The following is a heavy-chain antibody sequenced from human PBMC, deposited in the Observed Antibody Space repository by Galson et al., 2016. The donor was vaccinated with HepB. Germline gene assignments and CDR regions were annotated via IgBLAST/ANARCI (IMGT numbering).Heavy chain of an antibody. V-gene: IGHV1-2*02. CDR2: INPDSGDT. CDR3: ARRAVAGSKGIFDY. D-gene: IGHD6-19*01. CDR1: GDSFTDYY. J-gene: IGHJ4*02. Sequence: SVKVSCKASGDSFTDYYIHWLRQAPGQGLEWMGWINPDSGDTNYAQKFQGRVTMTRDTSISTAYMELSSLRSADTAIYYCARRAVAGSKGIFDYWGQGTLVTVSS.